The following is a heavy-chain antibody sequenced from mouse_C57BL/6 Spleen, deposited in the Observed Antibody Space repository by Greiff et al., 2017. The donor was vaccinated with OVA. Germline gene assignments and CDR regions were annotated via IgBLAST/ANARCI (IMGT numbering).Heavy chain of an antibody. D-gene: IGHD4-1*02. Sequence: VQLQQSGPELVKPGASVKISCKASGYAFSSSWMNWVKQRPGKGLEWIGRIYPGDGDTNYNGKFKGKATLTADKSSSTAYMQLSSLTSEDSAVDFCARFSTWYAMDYWGQGTSVTVSS. J-gene: IGHJ4*01. CDR1: GYAFSSSW. CDR3: ARFSTWYAMDY. V-gene: IGHV1-82*01. CDR2: IYPGDGDT.